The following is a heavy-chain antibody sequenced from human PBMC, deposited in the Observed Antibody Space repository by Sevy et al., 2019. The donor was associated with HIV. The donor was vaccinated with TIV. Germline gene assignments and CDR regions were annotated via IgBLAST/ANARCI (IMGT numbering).Heavy chain of an antibody. CDR2: ISWNSGSI. CDR1: GFTFDDYA. Sequence: GGSLRLSCAASGFTFDDYAMHWVRQAPGKGLEWVSGISWNSGSIGYAASVKGRFTSSRDNAKNSLYLQMNSLRAEDTALYYCAKDIQRGSNYVWGSYRLHTYAFDIWGQGTMVTVSS. J-gene: IGHJ3*02. V-gene: IGHV3-9*01. CDR3: AKDIQRGSNYVWGSYRLHTYAFDI. D-gene: IGHD3-16*02.